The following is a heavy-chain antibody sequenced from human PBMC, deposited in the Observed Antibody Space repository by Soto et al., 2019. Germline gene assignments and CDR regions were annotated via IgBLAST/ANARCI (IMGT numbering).Heavy chain of an antibody. CDR2: INPNNGDT. CDR3: ARHSGYDYVFDY. CDR1: GYTFTGYY. J-gene: IGHJ4*02. D-gene: IGHD5-12*01. V-gene: IGHV1-2*02. Sequence: ASVKVSCKASGYTFTGYYIHWVRQAPGQGLEWMGWINPNNGDTNFAQKFQGKVTMTRDTSTSTAYMELSSLRFDDTAVYYCARHSGYDYVFDYWGQGTLVTVSS.